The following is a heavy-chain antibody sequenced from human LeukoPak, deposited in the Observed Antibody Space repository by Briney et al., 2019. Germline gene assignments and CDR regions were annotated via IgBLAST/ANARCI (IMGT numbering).Heavy chain of an antibody. CDR1: GFTFSSYE. V-gene: IGHV3-48*03. J-gene: IGHJ4*02. Sequence: GGSLRLSCAASGFTFSSYEMNWVRQAPGKGLEWVSYISSSGSTIYYADSVKGRFTISRDNAKNSLYLQMNSLRAEDTAVFYCARDRGGTDDFWSGYYTGYFDYWGQGTLVTVSS. D-gene: IGHD3-3*01. CDR2: ISSSGSTI. CDR3: ARDRGGTDDFWSGYYTGYFDY.